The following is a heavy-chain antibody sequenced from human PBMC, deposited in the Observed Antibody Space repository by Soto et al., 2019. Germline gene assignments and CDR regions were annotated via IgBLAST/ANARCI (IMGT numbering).Heavy chain of an antibody. Sequence: GESLKISCNGSGYSFTSYWIGWVRQMPGKGLEWMGIIYPGDSDTRYSPSFQGQVTISADKSISTAYLQWSSLKASDTAMYYCARQDIVVVPGAVNGMDVWGQGTTVTVSS. CDR1: GYSFTSYW. V-gene: IGHV5-51*01. CDR2: IYPGDSDT. J-gene: IGHJ6*02. D-gene: IGHD2-2*01. CDR3: ARQDIVVVPGAVNGMDV.